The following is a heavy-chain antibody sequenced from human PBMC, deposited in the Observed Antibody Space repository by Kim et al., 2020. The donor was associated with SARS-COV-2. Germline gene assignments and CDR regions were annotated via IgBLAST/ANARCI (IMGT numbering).Heavy chain of an antibody. CDR1: GDSVSSNSAA. V-gene: IGHV6-1*01. J-gene: IGHJ5*02. Sequence: SQTLSLTCAISGDSVSSNSAAWHWIRQSPSRGLEWLGRTYYRSKWYNDYAVSVKSRITINPDTSKNQFSLQLNSVTPEDTAVYYCARVSGDQYSSSWGRFDPWGQGTLVTVSS. CDR3: ARVSGDQYSSSWGRFDP. D-gene: IGHD6-6*01. CDR2: TYYRSKWYN.